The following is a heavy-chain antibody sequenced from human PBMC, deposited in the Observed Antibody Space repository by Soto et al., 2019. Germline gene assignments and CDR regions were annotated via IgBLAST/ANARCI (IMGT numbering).Heavy chain of an antibody. V-gene: IGHV3-74*01. Sequence: GGSLRLSCAASGFTFSSYWMHWVRQAPGKGLVWVARIKSDGSGTIYADSVKGRLTISRDNARNTLYLQMNSLGAEDTALYYCVRDQLYYYDIFGRPLNGFDIWGQGTMVTVSS. D-gene: IGHD3-22*01. CDR2: IKSDGSGT. J-gene: IGHJ3*02. CDR3: VRDQLYYYDIFGRPLNGFDI. CDR1: GFTFSSYW.